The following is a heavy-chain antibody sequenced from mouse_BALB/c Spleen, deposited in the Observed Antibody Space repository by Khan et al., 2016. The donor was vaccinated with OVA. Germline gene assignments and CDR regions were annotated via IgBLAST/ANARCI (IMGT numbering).Heavy chain of an antibody. CDR2: IYPGSGNT. Sequence: QVQLQQSGAELARPGASVKLSCKASGYTFTDYYINWVKQRTGQGLEWIGEIYPGSGNTYYNEKFKDKATLTADKSSSTAFMQLNSLTSEDSSVDFYARSGIGSFAYWGQGTLVTVSA. CDR3: ARSGIGSFAY. D-gene: IGHD2-2*01. J-gene: IGHJ3*01. CDR1: GYTFTDYY. V-gene: IGHV1-77*01.